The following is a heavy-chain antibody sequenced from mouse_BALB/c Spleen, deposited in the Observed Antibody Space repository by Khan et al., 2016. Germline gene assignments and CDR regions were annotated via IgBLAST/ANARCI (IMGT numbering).Heavy chain of an antibody. CDR3: ASRRTYWFPY. J-gene: IGHJ3*01. Sequence: EVELVESGGGLVKPGGSLKLSCAASGFAFNTYDMSWVRQTPVKRLEWVAYISSGGGITYYPDPVKGRFTISRDNAKNPLYLHMNSLKSADTAMFYGASRRTYWFPYWGQGTLVTVSA. CDR1: GFAFNTYD. V-gene: IGHV5-12-1*01. CDR2: ISSGGGIT.